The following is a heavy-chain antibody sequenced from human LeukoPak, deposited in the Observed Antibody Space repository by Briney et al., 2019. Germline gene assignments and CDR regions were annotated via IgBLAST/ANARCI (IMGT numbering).Heavy chain of an antibody. V-gene: IGHV4-30-2*01. CDR1: GGSISSGGYS. CDR2: IYHSGST. CDR3: ARLGYCSSTSCYAENWFDP. J-gene: IGHJ5*02. D-gene: IGHD2-2*01. Sequence: SETLSLTCAVSGGSISSGGYSWNWIRQPPGKGLEWIGYIYHSGSTYYNPSLKSRVTVSVDRSKNQFSLKLSSVTAADTAVYYCARLGYCSSTSCYAENWFDPWGQGTLVTVSS.